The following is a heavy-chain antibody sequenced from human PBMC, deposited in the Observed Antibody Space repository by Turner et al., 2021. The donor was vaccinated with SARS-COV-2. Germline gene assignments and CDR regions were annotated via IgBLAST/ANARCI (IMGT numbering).Heavy chain of an antibody. D-gene: IGHD3-22*01. J-gene: IGHJ3*02. V-gene: IGHV4-39*01. CDR2: IYYSGST. Sequence: QLQLQESDPGLVKPAESLSLTCTVSGGSISSSSYYWGWIRQPPVQGLEWIGQIYYSGSTYYNTSFKSRVTIAVDTSKNQFSLKLSSVTAADTAVYYCAIRLITMIVVVKDLSSFDIWGQGTMVTVSS. CDR3: AIRLITMIVVVKDLSSFDI. CDR1: GGSISSSSYY.